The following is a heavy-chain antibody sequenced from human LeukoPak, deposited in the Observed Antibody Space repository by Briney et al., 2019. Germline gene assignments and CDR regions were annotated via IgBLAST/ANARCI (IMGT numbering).Heavy chain of an antibody. V-gene: IGHV3-74*01. Sequence: GGSLRLSCAASGFTFSSYWMHWVRQAPGKGLVWVSRINTDGSSTTYADSVKGRFTISRGNAKNTLYVQMSGLRAEDTAVYYCAREWKKTGAFDYWGQGTLVTVSS. CDR3: AREWKKTGAFDY. CDR2: INTDGSST. D-gene: IGHD1-1*01. CDR1: GFTFSSYW. J-gene: IGHJ4*02.